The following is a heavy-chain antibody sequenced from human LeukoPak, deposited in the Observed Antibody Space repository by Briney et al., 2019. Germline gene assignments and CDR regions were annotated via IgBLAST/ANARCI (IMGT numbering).Heavy chain of an antibody. CDR2: ISSSGSYI. D-gene: IGHD2-15*01. CDR1: AFTFSSYS. Sequence: GGSLRLSCAASAFTFSSYSMNWVRQAPGKGLEWVSSISSSGSYIYYADSVKGRFTISRDTSNNMLFLQMNSLRAGDTAVYYCAKGGSAGGPNWFDPWGQGTLVTVSS. CDR3: AKGGSAGGPNWFDP. V-gene: IGHV3-21*04. J-gene: IGHJ5*02.